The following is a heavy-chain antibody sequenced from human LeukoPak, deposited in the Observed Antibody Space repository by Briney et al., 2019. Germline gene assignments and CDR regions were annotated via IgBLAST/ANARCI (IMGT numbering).Heavy chain of an antibody. V-gene: IGHV4-4*07. D-gene: IGHD3-3*01. CDR1: GGSISSYF. Sequence: SETLSLTCTVSGGSISSYFWSWIRQPAGKGLEWIGRIYTSGSTNYNPSLKSRVTISVDTSKNQFSLKLSSVTAADTAVYYCARGAYDFWSGSPGWFDPWGQGTLVTVSS. J-gene: IGHJ5*02. CDR2: IYTSGST. CDR3: ARGAYDFWSGSPGWFDP.